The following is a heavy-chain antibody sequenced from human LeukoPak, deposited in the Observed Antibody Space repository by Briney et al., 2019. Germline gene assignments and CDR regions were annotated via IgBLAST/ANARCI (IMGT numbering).Heavy chain of an antibody. CDR1: GLTFNNYA. J-gene: IGHJ3*02. Sequence: GGSLRLSCAVSGLTFNNYAMSWVRQAPGKGLEWVSGISGRGASKYYADSVKGRFTISRDNSKNTLYLQMNSLRAEDTAVYYCARQTYYDFWSGYHDAFDIWGQGTMVTVSS. V-gene: IGHV3-23*01. D-gene: IGHD3-3*01. CDR2: ISGRGASK. CDR3: ARQTYYDFWSGYHDAFDI.